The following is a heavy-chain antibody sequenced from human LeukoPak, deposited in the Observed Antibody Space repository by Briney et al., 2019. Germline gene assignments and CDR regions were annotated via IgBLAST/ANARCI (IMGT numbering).Heavy chain of an antibody. J-gene: IGHJ6*02. CDR2: IYYSGST. Sequence: SETLSLTCTVSGGSISSGGYYWSWIRQHPGKGLEWIGYIYYSGSTYYNPSLKSRVTISVDTSKNQFSLKLSSVTAADTAVYYCARGGHLGPSYCGSDCPHYYYGMDVWGQGTTVTVSS. CDR1: GGSISSGGYY. D-gene: IGHD2-21*02. V-gene: IGHV4-31*03. CDR3: ARGGHLGPSYCGSDCPHYYYGMDV.